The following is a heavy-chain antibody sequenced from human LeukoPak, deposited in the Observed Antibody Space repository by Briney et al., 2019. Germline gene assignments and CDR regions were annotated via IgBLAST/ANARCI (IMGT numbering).Heavy chain of an antibody. CDR1: GGSFSGYY. D-gene: IGHD5-18*01. CDR2: INHSEST. Sequence: SETLSLTCAVYGGSFSGYYWSWIRQPPGKGLEWIGEINHSESTNYNPSLKSRVTISVDTSKNQFSLKLSSVTAADTAVYYCARGRGYSYGPYYYYYYMDVWGKGTTATVSS. J-gene: IGHJ6*03. CDR3: ARGRGYSYGPYYYYYYMDV. V-gene: IGHV4-34*01.